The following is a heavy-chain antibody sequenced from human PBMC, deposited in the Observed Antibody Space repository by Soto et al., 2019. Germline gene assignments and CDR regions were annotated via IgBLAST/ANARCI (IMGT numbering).Heavy chain of an antibody. CDR1: GSSFSSYA. CDR3: ARVRGYCTSTSCYSGYYGMDV. D-gene: IGHD2-2*01. Sequence: LRLSCAASGSSFSSYAMHWVRQAPGKGLEWVAVISYDGNNKYYADSVKGRFTISRDNSKNTLYLQMNSLRTEDTAVYYCARVRGYCTSTSCYSGYYGMDVWGQGTTVTVSS. CDR2: ISYDGNNK. J-gene: IGHJ6*02. V-gene: IGHV3-30-3*01.